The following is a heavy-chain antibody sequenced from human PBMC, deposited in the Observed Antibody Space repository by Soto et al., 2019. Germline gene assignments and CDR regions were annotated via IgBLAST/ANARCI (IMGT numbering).Heavy chain of an antibody. CDR3: ARGITIFGVVMRTMTQYYMDV. Sequence: SETLSLTCAVYGGSFSGNYWTWIRQPPGKGLEWIAEINHSGSSNYNPSLRSRVTISIDTAKNQFSLKLNSVTAADTAVYYCARGITIFGVVMRTMTQYYMDVWGKGTTVTVSS. CDR1: GGSFSGNY. V-gene: IGHV4-34*01. D-gene: IGHD3-3*01. J-gene: IGHJ6*03. CDR2: INHSGSS.